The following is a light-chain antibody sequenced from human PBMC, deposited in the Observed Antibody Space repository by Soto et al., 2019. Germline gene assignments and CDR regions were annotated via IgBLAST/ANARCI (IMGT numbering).Light chain of an antibody. V-gene: IGKV1-39*01. Sequence: DIQMTQSPSSLSASVGDRVTITCQASQGINNYLNWYQQKPGKAPKVLIYAASSLQSGVPSRFSGSGSGTDFILTITSLQAEDFATYYCQQSYSSLGFTFGPGTKVDL. CDR1: QGINNY. J-gene: IGKJ3*01. CDR2: AAS. CDR3: QQSYSSLGFT.